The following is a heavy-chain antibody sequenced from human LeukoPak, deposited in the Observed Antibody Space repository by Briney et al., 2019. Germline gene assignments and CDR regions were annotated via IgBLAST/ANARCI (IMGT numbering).Heavy chain of an antibody. CDR2: ISAYNGNT. CDR1: GYTFTSYG. D-gene: IGHD3-3*01. Sequence: EASVKVSCKASGYTFTSYGISWVRQAPGQGLEWMGWISAYNGNTNYAQKLQGRVTMTTDTSTSTAYMELRSLRSDDTAVYYCARSYLRYDFWSGYYPHWFDPWGQGTLVTVSS. CDR3: ARSYLRYDFWSGYYPHWFDP. V-gene: IGHV1-18*01. J-gene: IGHJ5*02.